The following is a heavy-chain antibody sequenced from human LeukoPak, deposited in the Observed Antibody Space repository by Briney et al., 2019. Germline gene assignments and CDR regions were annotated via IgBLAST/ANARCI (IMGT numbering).Heavy chain of an antibody. CDR1: GFTFSSYW. J-gene: IGHJ4*02. CDR2: IKQDGREK. V-gene: IGHV3-7*01. Sequence: GRSLRLSCAASGFTFSSYWVSWVRHAPCKWLELVSNIKQDGREKYYVDSVEGLFTISRDNAKNSLNLHLHRLRAEAKAVSYCARGSTYGSGSSYFDYWGQGTLVTVSS. D-gene: IGHD3-10*01. CDR3: ARGSTYGSGSSYFDY.